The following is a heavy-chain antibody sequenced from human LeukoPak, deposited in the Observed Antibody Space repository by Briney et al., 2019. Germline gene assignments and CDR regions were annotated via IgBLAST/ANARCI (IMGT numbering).Heavy chain of an antibody. Sequence: GGSLRLSCAASGFTFSNAWMSWVRQAPGKGLEWVGRIKSKTDGGTTDYAAPVKGRFTISRGDSKNTLYLQMNSLKTEDTAVYYCTTAVDVLRYFDWLSMNYYYYGMDVWGQGTTVTVSS. CDR1: GFTFSNAW. V-gene: IGHV3-15*01. J-gene: IGHJ6*02. CDR3: TTAVDVLRYFDWLSMNYYYYGMDV. D-gene: IGHD3-9*01. CDR2: IKSKTDGGTT.